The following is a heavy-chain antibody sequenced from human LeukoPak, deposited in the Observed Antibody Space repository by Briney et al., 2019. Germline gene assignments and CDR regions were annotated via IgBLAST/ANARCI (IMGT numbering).Heavy chain of an antibody. V-gene: IGHV3-30-3*01. D-gene: IGHD2-15*01. Sequence: PGGSLRLSCAASGFTFSSRAMHWVRQAPGKGLEWVAVISYDGSNEYYPDSVKGRFTISRDNSKNTLYLQMNSLKTEDTAVYYCARGTNCSGGSCYSGDAFDIWGQGTMVTVSS. CDR3: ARGTNCSGGSCYSGDAFDI. CDR2: ISYDGSNE. J-gene: IGHJ3*02. CDR1: GFTFSSRA.